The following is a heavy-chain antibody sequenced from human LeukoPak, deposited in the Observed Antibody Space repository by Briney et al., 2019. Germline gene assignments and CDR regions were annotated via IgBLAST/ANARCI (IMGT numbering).Heavy chain of an antibody. CDR3: ARPTYYYDSSGYWETSFDY. CDR2: INPNSGGT. Sequence: GASVKVSCKASGYTFTGYYMHWVRQAPGQGLEWMGWINPNSGGTNYAQKFQGRVTMTRDTSISTAHMELSRLRSDDTAVYYCARPTYYYDSSGYWETSFDYWGQGTLVTVSS. CDR1: GYTFTGYY. V-gene: IGHV1-2*02. J-gene: IGHJ4*02. D-gene: IGHD3-22*01.